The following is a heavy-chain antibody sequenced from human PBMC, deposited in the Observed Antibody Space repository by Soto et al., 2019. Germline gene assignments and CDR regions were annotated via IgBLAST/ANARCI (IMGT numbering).Heavy chain of an antibody. CDR2: IYYSGST. CDR3: ERAGGYSNYRLLMDV. V-gene: IGHV4-59*12. Sequence: SGALALTCAVSGGSISSYYWSWIRQPPGKGLEWIGYIYYSGSTNYNPPLKSRVTISVDTSKNQFSLKLNSVTAADTAVYYCERAGGYSNYRLLMDVWGQGTTVTVSS. CDR1: GGSISSYY. D-gene: IGHD4-4*01. J-gene: IGHJ6*02.